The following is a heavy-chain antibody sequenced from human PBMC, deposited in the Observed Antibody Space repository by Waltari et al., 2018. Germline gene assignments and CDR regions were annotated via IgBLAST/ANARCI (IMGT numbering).Heavy chain of an antibody. CDR2: IYYSGST. J-gene: IGHJ4*02. V-gene: IGHV4-30-4*08. CDR1: GGAISSGDYY. CDR3: ASMYYDILTGSQTDYYFDY. D-gene: IGHD3-9*01. Sequence: QVQLQESGPGLVKPSQTLSLTCTVSGGAISSGDYYWSWIRQPPGKGLEWIGYIYYSGSTYYNPSLKSRVTISVDTSKNQFSLKLSSVTAADTAVYYCASMYYDILTGSQTDYYFDYWGQGTLVTVSS.